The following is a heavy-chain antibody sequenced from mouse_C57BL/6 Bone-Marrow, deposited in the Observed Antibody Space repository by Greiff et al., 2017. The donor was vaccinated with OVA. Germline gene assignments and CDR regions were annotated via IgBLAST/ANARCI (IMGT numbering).Heavy chain of an antibody. V-gene: IGHV1-26*01. D-gene: IGHD2-2*01. CDR2: INPNNGGT. CDR1: GYTFTDYY. J-gene: IGHJ1*03. CDR3: ARHLLWLLYWYFDV. Sequence: EVMLQQSGPELVKPGASVKISCKASGYTFTDYYMNWVKQSHGKSLEWIGDINPNNGGTSYNQKFKGKATLTVDKSSSTAYMELRSLTSEDSAVYYCARHLLWLLYWYFDVWGTGTTVTVSS.